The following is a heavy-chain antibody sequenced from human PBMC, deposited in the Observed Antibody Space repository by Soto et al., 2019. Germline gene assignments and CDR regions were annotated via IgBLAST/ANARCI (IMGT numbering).Heavy chain of an antibody. CDR2: INHSGNT. D-gene: IGHD6-19*01. J-gene: IGHJ4*02. V-gene: IGHV4-34*02. Sequence: QVQLQQWGAGLLKPSETLSLTCAVYGDSFSGYYWSWIRQSPGKGLEWVGEINHSGNTNYNPSLKSRVSISIDTSKNQFSLNLTSVTAADTAFYDCARSSSGCYTGSFDYWGQGTLVTVSS. CDR1: GDSFSGYY. CDR3: ARSSSGCYTGSFDY.